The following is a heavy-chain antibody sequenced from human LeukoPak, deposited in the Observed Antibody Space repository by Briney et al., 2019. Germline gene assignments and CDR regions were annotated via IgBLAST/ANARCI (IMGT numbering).Heavy chain of an antibody. J-gene: IGHJ4*02. CDR3: ARGTPRVGMVRGVIIEPADY. CDR1: GYTFTGYY. CDR2: INPNSGGT. D-gene: IGHD3-10*01. Sequence: ASVKVSCKASGYTFTGYYMHWVRQAPGQGLEWMGWINPNSGGTNYAQKFQGRVTMTRDTSISTAYMELSRLRSDDTAVYYCARGTPRVGMVRGVIIEPADYWGQGTLVTVSS. V-gene: IGHV1-2*02.